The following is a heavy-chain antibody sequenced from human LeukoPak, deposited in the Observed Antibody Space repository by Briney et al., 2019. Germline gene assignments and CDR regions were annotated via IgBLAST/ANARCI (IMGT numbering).Heavy chain of an antibody. CDR1: GFTFSDYG. J-gene: IGHJ6*03. CDR2: ISSSGSTI. V-gene: IGHV3-48*04. CDR3: VRVRGVPAGGGNYYYMDV. Sequence: GGSLRLSCAASGFTFSDYGMNWVRQAPRKGLEWVSYISSSGSTIYYADSVKGRFTVSRDNAKASLYLQMNSLRAEDTSVFYCVRVRGVPAGGGNYYYMDVWGKGTTVTVS. D-gene: IGHD2-2*01.